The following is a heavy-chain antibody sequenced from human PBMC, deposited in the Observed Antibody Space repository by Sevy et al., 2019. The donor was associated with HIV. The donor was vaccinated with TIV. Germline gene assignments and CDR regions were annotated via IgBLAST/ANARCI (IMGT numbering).Heavy chain of an antibody. CDR1: GGTFSSYA. Sequence: ASVKVSCKASGGTFSSYAISWVRQAPGQGLEWMGGIIPIFGTANYAQKFQGRVTITADESTGTAYMELRSLRSEDTAVYYCAGERGERITIFGVGNTLDVWGQGTTVTVSS. CDR2: IIPIFGTA. D-gene: IGHD3-3*01. CDR3: AGERGERITIFGVGNTLDV. V-gene: IGHV1-69*13. J-gene: IGHJ6*02.